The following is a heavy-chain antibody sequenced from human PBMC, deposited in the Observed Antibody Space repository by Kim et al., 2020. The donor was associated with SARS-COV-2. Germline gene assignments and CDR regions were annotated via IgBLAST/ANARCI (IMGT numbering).Heavy chain of an antibody. Sequence: GGSLRLSCAASGFTVSNNYINWVRQAPGKGLEWFAVIYRGGQTYYTDPVKGRFTVSRDSSKNALFLQMKRLRAEDTAPYFCARRSSSTWSHGYWGQGT. CDR3: ARRSSSTWSHGY. J-gene: IGHJ4*02. CDR2: IYRGGQT. D-gene: IGHD2-2*01. CDR1: GFTVSNNY. V-gene: IGHV3-53*01.